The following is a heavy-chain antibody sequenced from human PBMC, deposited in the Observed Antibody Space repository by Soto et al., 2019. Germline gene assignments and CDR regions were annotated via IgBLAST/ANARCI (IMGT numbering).Heavy chain of an antibody. V-gene: IGHV3-64D*06. Sequence: GDPLWLSGSASGVAIRNSAVHYVRQAPGKGLENVSAISDNGGSTYYADTLKGRVTVCRDNAENTWYLQMSSLRAEKTVLYYGVKAPYSSATHYCGRWGHASLV. CDR2: ISDNGGST. J-gene: IGHJ4*01. CDR1: GVAIRNSA. D-gene: IGHD3-10*01. CDR3: VKAPYSSATHYCGR.